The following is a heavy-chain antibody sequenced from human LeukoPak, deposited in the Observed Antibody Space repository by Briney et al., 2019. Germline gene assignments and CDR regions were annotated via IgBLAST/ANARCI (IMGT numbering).Heavy chain of an antibody. CDR3: ASLPDIVVVVAATHYMDV. J-gene: IGHJ6*03. CDR1: GFTFSSYG. Sequence: PGGSLRLSCAASGFTFSSYGMSWVRQAPGKGLEWVSAISGSGGSTYYADSVKGRFTISRDNSKNTLYLQMNSLRAEDTAVYYCASLPDIVVVVAATHYMDVWGKGTTVTISS. D-gene: IGHD2-15*01. CDR2: ISGSGGST. V-gene: IGHV3-23*01.